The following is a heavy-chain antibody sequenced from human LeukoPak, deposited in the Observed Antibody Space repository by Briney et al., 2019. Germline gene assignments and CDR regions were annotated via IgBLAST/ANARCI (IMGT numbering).Heavy chain of an antibody. Sequence: SETLSLTCAVYGGSFSGYYWSWIRQPPGKGLEWIGEINHSGSTNYNPSLKSRVTISVDTSKNQFSLKLSSVTAADTAVYYCARAVVVTATPSPWFDPWGQGTLVTVSS. CDR2: INHSGST. CDR3: ARAVVVTATPSPWFDP. CDR1: GGSFSGYY. V-gene: IGHV4-34*01. J-gene: IGHJ5*02. D-gene: IGHD2-21*02.